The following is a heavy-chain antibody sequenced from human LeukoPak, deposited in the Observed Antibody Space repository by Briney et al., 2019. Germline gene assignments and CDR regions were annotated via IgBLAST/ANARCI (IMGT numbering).Heavy chain of an antibody. CDR2: IYPGDSDT. V-gene: IGHV5-51*01. Sequence: GEALKISCKGSGYSFTSYWIGWVRQGPGKGLERIGIIYPGDSDTRYSPSFQGQVTISADKSISTAYLQWSSLKASDTAMYYCARHWVTIPYYYYYMDVWGKGTTVTVSS. CDR1: GYSFTSYW. D-gene: IGHD3-3*01. CDR3: ARHWVTIPYYYYYMDV. J-gene: IGHJ6*03.